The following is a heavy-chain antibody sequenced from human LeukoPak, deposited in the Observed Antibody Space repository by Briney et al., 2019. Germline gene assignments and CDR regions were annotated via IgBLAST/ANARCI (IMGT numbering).Heavy chain of an antibody. D-gene: IGHD6-13*01. CDR3: AREIPAAGTSFDY. J-gene: IGHJ4*02. V-gene: IGHV1-3*01. CDR1: GYTFTSYA. Sequence: GASVKVSCKASGYTFTSYAMYWVRQAPGQRLEWMGWINAGNGNTKYSQKFQGRVTITRDTSASTAYMELSSLRSEDTAVYYCAREIPAAGTSFDYWGQGTLVTVSS. CDR2: INAGNGNT.